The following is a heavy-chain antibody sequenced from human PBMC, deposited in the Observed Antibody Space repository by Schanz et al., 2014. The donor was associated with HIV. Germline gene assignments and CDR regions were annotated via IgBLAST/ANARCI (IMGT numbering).Heavy chain of an antibody. J-gene: IGHJ4*02. CDR2: ISESGGRP. CDR3: AKPEYDSRGNSQSHFDY. Sequence: VQLVESGGGVVQPGRSLRLSCAASGFTFNSYGMHWVRQAPGKGLEWVSSISESGGRPYYADSVNGRFTISRDNSKNTLYLQMTTLRIDDTAVYYCAKPEYDSRGNSQSHFDYWGQGTLVTVSS. CDR1: GFTFNSYG. D-gene: IGHD3-22*01. V-gene: IGHV3-23*04.